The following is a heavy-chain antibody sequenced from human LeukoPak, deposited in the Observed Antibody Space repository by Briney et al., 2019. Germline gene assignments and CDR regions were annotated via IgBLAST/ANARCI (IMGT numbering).Heavy chain of an antibody. J-gene: IGHJ5*02. V-gene: IGHV3-48*01. CDR2: ISSSSSTI. CDR1: GFTFSSYS. D-gene: IGHD2-2*02. Sequence: PGXXLSLSCAASGFTFSSYSMNWVRQAPGKGLEWVSYISSSSSTIYYADSVKGRFTISRDNAKNSLYLQMNSLRAGDTAVYYCARGYTRPRNWFDPWGQGTLVTVSS. CDR3: ARGYTRPRNWFDP.